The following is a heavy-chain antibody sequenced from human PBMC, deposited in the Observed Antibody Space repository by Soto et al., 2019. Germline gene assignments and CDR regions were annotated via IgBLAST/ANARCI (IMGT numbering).Heavy chain of an antibody. D-gene: IGHD3-3*01. CDR2: IYPGDSDT. V-gene: IGHV5-51*01. J-gene: IGHJ6*02. Sequence: GESLKISCKGSGYSFTSYWIGWVRQMPGKGLEWMGIIYPGDSDTRYSPSFQGQVTISADKSISTAYLQWSSLKASDTAMYHCARQASTIFGVVKDYYYYYGMDVWGQGTTVTVSS. CDR3: ARQASTIFGVVKDYYYYYGMDV. CDR1: GYSFTSYW.